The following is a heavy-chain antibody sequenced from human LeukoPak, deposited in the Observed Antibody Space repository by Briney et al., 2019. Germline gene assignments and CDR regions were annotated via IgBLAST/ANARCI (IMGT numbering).Heavy chain of an antibody. Sequence: SVKVSCKASGGTFSSYAISWVRQAPGQGLEWMGGIIPIFGTANCAQKFQGRVTITTDESTSTAYMELSSPRSEDTAVYYCARAYYYDSSGYFNHFDYWGQGTLVTVSS. D-gene: IGHD3-22*01. V-gene: IGHV1-69*05. J-gene: IGHJ4*02. CDR1: GGTFSSYA. CDR3: ARAYYYDSSGYFNHFDY. CDR2: IIPIFGTA.